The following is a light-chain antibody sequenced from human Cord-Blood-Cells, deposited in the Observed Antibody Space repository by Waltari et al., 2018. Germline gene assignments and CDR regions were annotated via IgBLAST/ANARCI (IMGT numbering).Light chain of an antibody. J-gene: IGKJ1*01. CDR2: GAS. V-gene: IGKV3-15*01. Sequence: IVMTHSPATLPVSAEARATPACRASQRIRSNVAWYQQKPGQAPRLLIYGASTRATGIPARFSGSGSGTEFTLTNSSLQSEDFAIYYCQQYNNWADTFGQGTKVEIK. CDR3: QQYNNWADT. CDR1: QRIRSN.